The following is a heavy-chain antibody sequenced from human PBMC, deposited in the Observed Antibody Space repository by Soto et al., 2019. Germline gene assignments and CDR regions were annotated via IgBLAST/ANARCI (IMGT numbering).Heavy chain of an antibody. Sequence: GASVKVSCKASGGTFSSYAISWVRQAPGQGLEWMGGIIPIFGTANYAQKFQGRVTITADESTSTAYMELSSLRSEDTAVYYCARDPSNQVSYCSGGSCYSDYYGMDVWGQGTTVTVSS. J-gene: IGHJ6*02. D-gene: IGHD2-15*01. CDR1: GGTFSSYA. CDR2: IIPIFGTA. V-gene: IGHV1-69*13. CDR3: ARDPSNQVSYCSGGSCYSDYYGMDV.